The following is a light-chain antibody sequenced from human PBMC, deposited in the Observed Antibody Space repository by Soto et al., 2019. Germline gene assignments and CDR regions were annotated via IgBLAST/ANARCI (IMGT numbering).Light chain of an antibody. CDR1: NTDVENYNF. CDR2: EDY. CDR3: CSHVGFKTPYV. Sequence: QSVLTPPASVSGSPGQSINIACTGINTDVENYNFVSWYQQQPGKAPKTMIYEDYKRPSGVSNCLAGSKSGNTASLTISGIQTQEEADSDCCSHVGFKTPYVFGTGTKVTVL. V-gene: IGLV2-23*01. J-gene: IGLJ1*01.